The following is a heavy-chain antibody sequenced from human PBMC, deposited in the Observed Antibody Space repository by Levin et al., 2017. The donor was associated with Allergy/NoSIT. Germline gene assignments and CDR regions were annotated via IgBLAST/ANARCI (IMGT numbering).Heavy chain of an antibody. J-gene: IGHJ1*01. CDR1: GVIFRDYA. Sequence: GGSLRLSCTVSGVIFRDYAISWVRQAPGKGLEWVAFIRNKEYGEKTQYAASVQGRFTISRDDSTGIAYLQMNSLTIEDTAVYYCIRGYSGYYAEYFYHWGQGTVVTVSS. CDR2: IRNKEYGEKT. CDR3: IRGYSGYYAEYFYH. D-gene: IGHD3-22*01. V-gene: IGHV3-49*04.